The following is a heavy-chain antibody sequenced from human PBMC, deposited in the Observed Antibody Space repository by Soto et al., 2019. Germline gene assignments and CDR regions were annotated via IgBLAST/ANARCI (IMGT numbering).Heavy chain of an antibody. Sequence: GGSLRLSCAASGFTFSNAWMSWVRQAPGKGLEWVGRIKSKTDGGTTDYAAPVKGRFTISRDDSKNTLYLQMNSLKTEDTAVYYCTTELVLLNLGIAAAGTFDYWGQGTLVTVSS. CDR3: TTELVLLNLGIAAAGTFDY. V-gene: IGHV3-15*01. CDR1: GFTFSNAW. CDR2: IKSKTDGGTT. D-gene: IGHD6-13*01. J-gene: IGHJ4*02.